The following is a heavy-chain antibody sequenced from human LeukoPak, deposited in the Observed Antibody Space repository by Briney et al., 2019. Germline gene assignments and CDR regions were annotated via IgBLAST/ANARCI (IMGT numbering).Heavy chain of an antibody. CDR1: GFTVSSNY. D-gene: IGHD6-13*01. V-gene: IGHV3-53*01. CDR3: AKGEEYSSSCPLDY. Sequence: GGSLRLSCAASGFTVSSNYMSWVRQAPGKGLEWVSVIYSGGSTYYADSVKGRFTISRDNSKNTLYLQMNSLRAEDTAVYYCAKGEEYSSSCPLDYWGQGTLVTVSS. J-gene: IGHJ4*02. CDR2: IYSGGST.